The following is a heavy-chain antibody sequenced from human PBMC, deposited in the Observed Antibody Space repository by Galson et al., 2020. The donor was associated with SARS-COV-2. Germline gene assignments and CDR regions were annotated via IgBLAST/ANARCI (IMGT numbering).Heavy chain of an antibody. CDR2: FDPEDGET. CDR3: ATWGSVTMIVVDTKGGHHDAFDI. D-gene: IGHD3-22*01. J-gene: IGHJ3*02. V-gene: IGHV1-24*01. CDR1: GYTLTELS. Sequence: ASVKVSCKVSGYTLTELSMHWVRQAPGKGLEWMGGFDPEDGETIYAQKFQGRVTMTEDTSTDTAYMELSSLRSEDTAVYYCATWGSVTMIVVDTKGGHHDAFDIWGQGTMVTVSS.